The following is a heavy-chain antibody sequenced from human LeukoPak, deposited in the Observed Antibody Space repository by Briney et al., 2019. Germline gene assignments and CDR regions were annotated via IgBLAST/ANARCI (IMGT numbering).Heavy chain of an antibody. CDR3: ATGYSGYGAIDY. J-gene: IGHJ4*02. D-gene: IGHD5-12*01. CDR1: GFTFSSYA. V-gene: IGHV3-23*01. Sequence: PGGSLRLSCAASGFTFSSYAMSWVRQAPGKGLEWVSAISGSGGSTYYADSVKGRFTISRDNSKNTLYLQMNSLRAEDTAVYYCATGYSGYGAIDYWGQGTLVTVSS. CDR2: ISGSGGST.